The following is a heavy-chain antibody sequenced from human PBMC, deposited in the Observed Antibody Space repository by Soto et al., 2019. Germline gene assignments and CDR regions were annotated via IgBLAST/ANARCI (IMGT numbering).Heavy chain of an antibody. V-gene: IGHV4-59*08. Sequence: SETLSLTCTVSGGSISSYYWSWIRQPPGKGLEWIGYIYYSGSTNYNPSLKSRVTISVDTSKNQFSLKLSSVTAADTAVYYCARTPGGRWFDPWGQGTLVTVSS. CDR3: ARTPGGRWFDP. CDR2: IYYSGST. CDR1: GGSISSYY. D-gene: IGHD3-16*01. J-gene: IGHJ5*02.